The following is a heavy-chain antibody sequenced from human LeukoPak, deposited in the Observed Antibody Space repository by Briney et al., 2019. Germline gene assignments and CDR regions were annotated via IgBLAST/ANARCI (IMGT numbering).Heavy chain of an antibody. V-gene: IGHV3-30-3*01. J-gene: IGHJ6*02. CDR2: ISYDGSNK. D-gene: IGHD4-23*01. CDR3: ARDMSPYGGNRYYYYYGMDV. Sequence: GRSLRLSCAASGFTFSSYAMHWVRQAPGKGLEWVAVISYDGSNKYYADSVKGRFTISRDNSENTLYLQMNSLRAEGTAVYYCARDMSPYGGNRYYYYYGMDVWGQGTTVTVSS. CDR1: GFTFSSYA.